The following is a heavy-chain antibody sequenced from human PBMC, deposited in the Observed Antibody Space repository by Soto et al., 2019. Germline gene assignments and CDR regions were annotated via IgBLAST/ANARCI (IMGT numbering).Heavy chain of an antibody. CDR2: IYWDDDK. V-gene: IGHV2-5*02. CDR1: GFSLSTSGVG. D-gene: IGHD3-22*01. J-gene: IGHJ6*02. CDR3: AHITYYYDSSGYPPGAYYGMDV. Sequence: QITLKESGPTLVKPTQTLTLTCTFSGFSLSTSGVGVGWIRQPPGKALEWLALIYWDDDKRYSPSLKSRLTITKDTSKNRVVLTMTNMDPVDTATYYCAHITYYYDSSGYPPGAYYGMDVWGQGTTVTVSS.